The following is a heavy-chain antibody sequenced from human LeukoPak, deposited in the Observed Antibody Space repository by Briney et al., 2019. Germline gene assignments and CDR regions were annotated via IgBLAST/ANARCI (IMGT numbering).Heavy chain of an antibody. J-gene: IGHJ4*02. V-gene: IGHV3-23*01. Sequence: GGSLRLSCAASGFTFANYDISWVRQAPGKGLQWVSAIGGSDYRTYYADSAKGRLTISRDNSKNTLYLQMNSLRAEDTAVYYCAREYWGYYDDSGYPFDNWGQGTLVTVSS. CDR1: GFTFANYD. CDR3: AREYWGYYDDSGYPFDN. CDR2: IGGSDYRT. D-gene: IGHD3-22*01.